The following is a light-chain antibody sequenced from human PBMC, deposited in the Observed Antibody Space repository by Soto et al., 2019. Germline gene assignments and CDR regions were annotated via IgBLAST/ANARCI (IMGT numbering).Light chain of an antibody. J-gene: IGKJ1*01. V-gene: IGKV3-20*01. CDR3: QHYGHALWA. Sequence: EVVVTQSPGTLSLSPGGRATLSCRASQSVTSDYLAWYQQKPGQSPRLLMSGASRRATGVPDRFSGSGSGTEFTLTISRLEPEDFAVYYCQHYGHALWAFGQGTKVEIK. CDR2: GAS. CDR1: QSVTSDY.